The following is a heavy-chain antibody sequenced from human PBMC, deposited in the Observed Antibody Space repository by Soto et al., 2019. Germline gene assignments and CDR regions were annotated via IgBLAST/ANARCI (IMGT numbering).Heavy chain of an antibody. CDR1: GGSISSYY. V-gene: IGHV4-59*01. J-gene: IGHJ5*02. D-gene: IGHD6-19*01. CDR3: TRDNYNSAWYDN. Sequence: PSETLSLTCTVYGGSISSYYWSWIRQSPGKGLEWIGYVYYSGITNYNPSLKSRVIISVDRSKNQFFLKLTSVTAADTAMYYCTRDNYNSAWYDNWGQGTPVTVSS. CDR2: VYYSGIT.